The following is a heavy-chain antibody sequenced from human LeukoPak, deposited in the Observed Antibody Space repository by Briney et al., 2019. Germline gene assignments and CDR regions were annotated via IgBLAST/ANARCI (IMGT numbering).Heavy chain of an antibody. CDR1: GGSISSYY. CDR2: IYYSGST. CDR3: AREGGCSSTSCYPDY. V-gene: IGHV4-59*01. D-gene: IGHD2-2*01. J-gene: IGHJ4*02. Sequence: PSETLSPTCTVSGGSISSYYWSWIRQPPGKGLEWIGYIYYSGSTNYNPSLKSRVTISVDTSKNQFSLKLSSVTAADTAVYYCAREGGCSSTSCYPDYWGQGTLVTVSS.